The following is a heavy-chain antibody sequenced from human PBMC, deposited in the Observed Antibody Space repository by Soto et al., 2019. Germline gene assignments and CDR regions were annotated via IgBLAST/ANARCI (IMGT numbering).Heavy chain of an antibody. CDR2: IYYSGST. Sequence: SETLSLTCTVSGGFINSGYYWSWVRQHPGKGLEWIGYIYYSGSTYYNPSLKSRLIISVDTSKNQFSLKLSSVTAADTAVYYCARGVASWGQGILVTVSS. J-gene: IGHJ4*02. V-gene: IGHV4-31*03. D-gene: IGHD2-15*01. CDR1: GGFINSGYY. CDR3: ARGVAS.